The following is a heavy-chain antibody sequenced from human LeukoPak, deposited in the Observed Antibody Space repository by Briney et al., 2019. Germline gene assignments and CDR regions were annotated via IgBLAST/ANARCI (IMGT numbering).Heavy chain of an antibody. CDR3: ARDRKTYYYDSSGWAPNDAFDI. Sequence: SQTLSLTCTVSGGSISSDDYYWNWIRQPPGKGLEWIGYIHYSGITYYNPSLKSRVIMSVDTSRNQFSLKLSSVTAADTAVYYCARDRKTYYYDSSGWAPNDAFDIWGQGTMVTVSS. V-gene: IGHV4-30-4*08. CDR2: IHYSGIT. J-gene: IGHJ3*02. D-gene: IGHD3-22*01. CDR1: GGSISSDDYY.